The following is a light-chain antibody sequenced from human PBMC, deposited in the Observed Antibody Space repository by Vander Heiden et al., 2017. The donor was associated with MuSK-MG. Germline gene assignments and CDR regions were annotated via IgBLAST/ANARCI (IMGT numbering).Light chain of an antibody. CDR2: QDI. V-gene: IGLV3-1*01. J-gene: IGLJ2*01. CDR3: QAWDSSVV. CDR1: NLGDKY. Sequence: SYELTQPPSVSVSPGQTASITCSGDNLGDKYACWYQQKPGQSPVLVIYQDIKRPSGIPERFSGSNPGNTATLTIRGIQALDEADYYCQAWDSSVVFGGGTKLNVL.